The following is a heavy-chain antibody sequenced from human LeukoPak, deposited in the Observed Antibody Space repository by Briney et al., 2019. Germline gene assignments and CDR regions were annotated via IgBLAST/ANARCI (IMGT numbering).Heavy chain of an antibody. J-gene: IGHJ5*02. CDR2: IYWDDEK. D-gene: IGHD3-10*01. CDR1: GFSLSTGGVG. Sequence: SGPALVKPTQTLTLTCTFSGFSLSTGGVGVAWIRQPPGKALQWPALIYWDDEKYYSPSLKSRLSISRDTSRNQVVLTMTNMDPLDTATYFCAHSYYFGSRSYYNVWFAPWGLGTLVTVSS. CDR3: AHSYYFGSRSYYNVWFAP. V-gene: IGHV2-5*02.